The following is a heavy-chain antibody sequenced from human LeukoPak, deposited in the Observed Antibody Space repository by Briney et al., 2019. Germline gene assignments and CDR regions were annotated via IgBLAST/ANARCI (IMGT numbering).Heavy chain of an antibody. CDR1: GFTFTNYW. CDR2: ISQDGSER. Sequence: GGSLRLSCAASGFTFTNYWMTWFRQAPGKGLEWVAAISQDGSERHYLDSLTGRFTISRDNGQNSLHLQLNSLRAEDTAIYYCARYLGVTFRLEYWGQGTLVTVSS. CDR3: ARYLGVTFRLEY. V-gene: IGHV3-7*03. J-gene: IGHJ4*02. D-gene: IGHD2-8*01.